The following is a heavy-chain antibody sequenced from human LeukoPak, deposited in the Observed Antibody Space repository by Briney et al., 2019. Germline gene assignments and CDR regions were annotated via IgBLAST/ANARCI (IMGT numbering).Heavy chain of an antibody. J-gene: IGHJ5*02. CDR2: ISSSSSYI. D-gene: IGHD3-10*01. Sequence: GGSLRLSCAASGFTFSSYSMNWVRQAPGKGLEWVSSISSSSSYIYYADSVKGRFTISRDNAKNSLYLQMNSLRAEDTAVYYCARDQAWFGELLSWFDPWGQGTLVTVSS. V-gene: IGHV3-21*01. CDR1: GFTFSSYS. CDR3: ARDQAWFGELLSWFDP.